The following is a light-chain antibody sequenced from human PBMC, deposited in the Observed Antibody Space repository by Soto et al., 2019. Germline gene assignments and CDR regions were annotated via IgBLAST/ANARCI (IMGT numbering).Light chain of an antibody. CDR2: KAS. V-gene: IGKV1-5*03. CDR1: QSISPW. Sequence: DIQMTQSPSTLSASVGDSVTITCRASQSISPWLAWYQQKPGKAPTLLIYKASSLEGGVPSRFSGSGSGTDFSITISGLQPDDFATYYCQQYNTSPLTFGGGTTVEIK. CDR3: QQYNTSPLT. J-gene: IGKJ4*01.